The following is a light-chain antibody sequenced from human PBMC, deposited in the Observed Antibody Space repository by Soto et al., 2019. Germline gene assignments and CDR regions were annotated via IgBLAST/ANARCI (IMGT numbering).Light chain of an antibody. J-gene: IGKJ1*01. CDR3: QQYRSWPRT. Sequence: DIQMTQSPSSLSASVGDRFTVTCRASDTINRLLAWYHQKPGKPPDLLIYAASSLHSGVPSRFSCRGAWAEFTLTIRSLQSEDFAIYYCQQYRSWPRTFGQGTKVDIK. V-gene: IGKV1-5*01. CDR1: DTINRL. CDR2: AAS.